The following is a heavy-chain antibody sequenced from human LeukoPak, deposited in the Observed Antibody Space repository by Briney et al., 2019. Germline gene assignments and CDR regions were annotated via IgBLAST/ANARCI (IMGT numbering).Heavy chain of an antibody. V-gene: IGHV3-48*02. J-gene: IGHJ3*02. CDR3: ARGQARVEFDI. CDR1: GFTFSSYS. D-gene: IGHD2-15*01. Sequence: GGSLRLSCAASGFTFSSYSMTWVRQAPGKGLEWVSYISSSSSTIYYADSVKGRFTISRDNAKNSLYLQMNSLRDDDTAVYYCARGQARVEFDIWGQGTMVTVSS. CDR2: ISSSSSTI.